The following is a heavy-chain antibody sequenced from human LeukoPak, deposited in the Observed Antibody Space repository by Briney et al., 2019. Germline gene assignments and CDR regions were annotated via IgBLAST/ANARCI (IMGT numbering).Heavy chain of an antibody. D-gene: IGHD1-1*01. V-gene: IGHV1-8*01. CDR1: GYTFTSYD. J-gene: IGHJ4*02. Sequence: ASVKVSCKASGYTFTSYDINWVRQATGQGLEWMGWMDPNRGNTGYAQKFQGRVTMTRNTSISTAYMELSSLRSEDTAVYYCARGLGKAPKRRYYFDYWGQGTLVTVSS. CDR3: ARGLGKAPKRRYYFDY. CDR2: MDPNRGNT.